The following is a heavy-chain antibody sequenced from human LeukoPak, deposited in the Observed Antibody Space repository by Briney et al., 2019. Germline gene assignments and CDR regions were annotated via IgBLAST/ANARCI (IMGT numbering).Heavy chain of an antibody. D-gene: IGHD3-10*01. CDR3: ARILLWFGELLFDY. V-gene: IGHV4-4*07. CDR1: GGSISGYY. CDR2: IYTSGST. J-gene: IGHJ4*02. Sequence: SETLSLTCTVSGGSISGYYWSWIRQPAGKGLEWIGRIYTSGSTNYNPSLKSRVTMSVDTSKNQFSLKLSSVTAADTAVYYCARILLWFGELLFDYWGQGTLVTVSS.